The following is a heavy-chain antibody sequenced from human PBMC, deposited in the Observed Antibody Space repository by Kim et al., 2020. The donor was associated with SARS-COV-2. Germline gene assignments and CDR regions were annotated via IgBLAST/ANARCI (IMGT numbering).Heavy chain of an antibody. CDR2: INYIGST. D-gene: IGHD3-22*01. CDR3: VHDRSSWPTHFDR. Sequence: SETLSLTCGVYGGSFSDYYWSWIRQPPGKGLEWVGEINYIGSTNYNPSLRSRVTMSVDTSKNQFSLKLSSVTAADTAVYYCVHDRSSWPTHFDRWGQGTLVTVSS. J-gene: IGHJ4*02. V-gene: IGHV4-34*01. CDR1: GGSFSDYY.